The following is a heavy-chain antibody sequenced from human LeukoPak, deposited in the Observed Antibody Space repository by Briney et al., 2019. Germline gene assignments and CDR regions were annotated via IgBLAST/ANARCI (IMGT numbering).Heavy chain of an antibody. CDR3: ARRRRGYSPYYFDY. D-gene: IGHD5-18*01. CDR2: IDPSDSYT. V-gene: IGHV5-10-1*01. CDR1: GSIFTSYW. Sequence: GASLQISCEGSGSIFTSYWISWGRPLPGKGLEWMGRIDPSDSYTNYSPSFQGHVTISADKSISTAYLQWSSLKASDTAMYYCARRRRGYSPYYFDYWGQGTLVTVSS. J-gene: IGHJ4*02.